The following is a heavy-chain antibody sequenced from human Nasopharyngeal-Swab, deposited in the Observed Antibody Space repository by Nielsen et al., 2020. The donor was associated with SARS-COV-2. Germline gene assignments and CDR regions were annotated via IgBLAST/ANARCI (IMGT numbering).Heavy chain of an antibody. CDR3: ARGWGYSSSWYGVFDY. CDR2: INHSGST. CDR1: GGSFSGYY. J-gene: IGHJ4*02. D-gene: IGHD6-13*01. V-gene: IGHV4-34*01. Sequence: SETLSLTCAVYGGSFSGYYWSWIRQPPGKGLEWIGEINHSGSTNYNPSLKSRVIISVDTSKNQFSLKLSSVTAADTAVYYCARGWGYSSSWYGVFDYWGQGTLVTVSS.